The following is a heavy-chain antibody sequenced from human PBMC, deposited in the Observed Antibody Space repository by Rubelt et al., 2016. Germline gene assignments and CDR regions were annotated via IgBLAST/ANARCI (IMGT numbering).Heavy chain of an antibody. J-gene: IGHJ4*02. CDR3: ATHPAANSGSREFDY. D-gene: IGHD1-26*01. V-gene: IGHV1-46*01. CDR2: INPSGGST. CDR1: GYTFTSYY. Sequence: QVQLVQSGAEVKKPGASVKVSCKASGYTFTSYYMHWVRQAPGQGLEWMGIINPSGGSTSYAQKFQGRVTMTRDTSTSTVYMELSSLRSDDTAVYYCATHPAANSGSREFDYWGQGTLVTVSS.